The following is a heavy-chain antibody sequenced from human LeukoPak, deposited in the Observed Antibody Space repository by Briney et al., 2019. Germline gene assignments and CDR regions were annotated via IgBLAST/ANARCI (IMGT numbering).Heavy chain of an antibody. CDR2: ISWNGGST. CDR1: EFTFDDYG. D-gene: IGHD6-19*01. CDR3: ARDGGWYKRGLDYYYYYMDV. Sequence: GGSLRLSCVASEFTFDDYGMNWVRQAPGKGLEWVSRISWNGGSTTYADSVKGRFTISRGSAKSSLYLQMNSLRAEDTALYYCARDGGWYKRGLDYYYYYMDVWGKGTSVTVSS. J-gene: IGHJ6*03. V-gene: IGHV3-20*04.